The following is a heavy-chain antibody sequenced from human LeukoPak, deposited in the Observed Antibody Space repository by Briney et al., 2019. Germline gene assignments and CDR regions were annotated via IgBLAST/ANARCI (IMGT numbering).Heavy chain of an antibody. J-gene: IGHJ6*03. CDR3: ARVGYGYFYMDV. V-gene: IGHV1-3*03. CDR1: GSTFTGYA. CDR2: INGGAGYT. D-gene: IGHD5-12*01. Sequence: GASVKVSCKASGSTFTGYAIHWVGQAPGQRLEWMGRINGGAGYTKYSQEVQDRVTITRDTSASTAYMELSRLRSEDMAVYYCARVGYGYFYMDVWGKGTTVTVSS.